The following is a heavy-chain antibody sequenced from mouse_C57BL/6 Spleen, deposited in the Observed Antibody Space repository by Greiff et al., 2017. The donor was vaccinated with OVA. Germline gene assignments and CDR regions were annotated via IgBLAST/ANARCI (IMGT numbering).Heavy chain of an antibody. D-gene: IGHD1-1*01. CDR2: ISDGGSYT. CDR3: AREETTVDWYFDV. J-gene: IGHJ1*03. V-gene: IGHV5-4*01. Sequence: EVKVVESGGGLVKPGGSLKLSCAASGFTFSSYAMSWVRQTPEKRLEWVATISDGGSYTYYPDNVKGRFTISRDNAKNNLYLQMRHLKSEDTAMYYCAREETTVDWYFDVWGTGTTVTVSS. CDR1: GFTFSSYA.